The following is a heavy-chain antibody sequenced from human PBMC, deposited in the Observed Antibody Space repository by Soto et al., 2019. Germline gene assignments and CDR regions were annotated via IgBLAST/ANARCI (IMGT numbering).Heavy chain of an antibody. J-gene: IGHJ1*01. Sequence: EVQLLESGGGLVQPGGSLRLSCAASGFTFSSYAMSWVRQAPGKGLEWVSAISGSGGSTYYADSVKGRFTISRDNSKNTRYLQMNSLRAEDTAVYYCAKVRYGDHGYFQHWGQGTLVTVSS. CDR3: AKVRYGDHGYFQH. CDR1: GFTFSSYA. D-gene: IGHD4-17*01. CDR2: ISGSGGST. V-gene: IGHV3-23*01.